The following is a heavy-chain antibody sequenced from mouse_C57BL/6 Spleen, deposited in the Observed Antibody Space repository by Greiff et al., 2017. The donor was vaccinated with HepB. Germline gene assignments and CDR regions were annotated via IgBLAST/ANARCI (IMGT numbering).Heavy chain of an antibody. CDR2: INPYNGGT. V-gene: IGHV1-19*01. CDR3: ARDATGYAMDY. CDR1: GYTFTDYY. D-gene: IGHD1-1*01. J-gene: IGHJ4*01. Sequence: VHVKQSGPVLVKPGASVKMSCKASGYTFTDYYMNWVKQSHGKSLEWIGVINPYNGGTSYNQKFKGKATLTVDKSSSTAYMELNSLTSEDSAVYYCARDATGYAMDYWGQGTSVTVSS.